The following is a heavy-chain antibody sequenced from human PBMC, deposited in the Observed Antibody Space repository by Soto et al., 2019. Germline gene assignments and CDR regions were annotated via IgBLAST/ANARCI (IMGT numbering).Heavy chain of an antibody. Sequence: PSETLSLTCTVSGGSLSSYYWTWIRQPPGKGLEWIGYVYYSGNTNYNPSLKSRVTISVDTSKNQFSLKLSSVTAADTAVYYCARQDRPTTVIPYYFDSWGQGTLVTVSS. J-gene: IGHJ4*02. CDR3: ARQDRPTTVIPYYFDS. D-gene: IGHD4-17*01. V-gene: IGHV4-59*08. CDR1: GGSLSSYY. CDR2: VYYSGNT.